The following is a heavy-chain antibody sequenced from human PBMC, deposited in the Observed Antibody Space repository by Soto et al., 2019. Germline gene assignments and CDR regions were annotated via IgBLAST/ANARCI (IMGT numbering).Heavy chain of an antibody. V-gene: IGHV3-66*01. CDR3: ARERARYYFDY. D-gene: IGHD6-6*01. CDR2: IYSGGST. J-gene: IGHJ4*02. Sequence: GGSLRLSCAASGFTVSSNYMSWVRQAPGKGLEWVSAIYSGGSTYYADSVKGRFTISRDNSKNTLYLQMNSLRAEDAAVYYCARERARYYFDYWGQGTLVTGSS. CDR1: GFTVSSNY.